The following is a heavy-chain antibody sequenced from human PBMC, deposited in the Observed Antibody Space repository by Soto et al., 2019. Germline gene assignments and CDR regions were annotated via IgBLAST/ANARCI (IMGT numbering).Heavy chain of an antibody. CDR2: INHSGST. D-gene: IGHD6-6*01. CDR3: ARGEAARTKYYYYYYYMDV. CDR1: GGSFSGYY. J-gene: IGHJ6*03. V-gene: IGHV4-34*01. Sequence: QVQLQQWGAGLLKPSETLSLTCAVYGGSFSGYYWSWIRQPPGKGLEWIGEINHSGSTNYNPSLKSRVTISVDTSKNQFSLKLSSVTAADMAVYYCARGEAARTKYYYYYYYMDVWGKGTTVTVSS.